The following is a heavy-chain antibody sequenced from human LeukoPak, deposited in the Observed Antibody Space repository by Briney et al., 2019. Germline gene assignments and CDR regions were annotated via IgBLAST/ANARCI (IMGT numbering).Heavy chain of an antibody. J-gene: IGHJ6*02. Sequence: SETLSLTSTVSGGSISSYYWSWIRQPPGKGLEWIGYIYYSGSTNYNPSLKSRVTISVDTSKNQFSLKLSSLTAADTAVYYCARDQREYRSSWYQVYYYYGMGVWARGTTVTVSS. CDR2: IYYSGST. D-gene: IGHD6-13*01. V-gene: IGHV4-59*01. CDR1: GGSISSYY. CDR3: ARDQREYRSSWYQVYYYYGMGV.